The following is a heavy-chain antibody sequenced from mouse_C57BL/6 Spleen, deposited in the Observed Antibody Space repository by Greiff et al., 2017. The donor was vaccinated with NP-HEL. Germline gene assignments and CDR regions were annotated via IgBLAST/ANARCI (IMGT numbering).Heavy chain of an antibody. CDR2: IDPEDGDT. Sequence: EVQLQQSGAELVKPGASVKLSCTASGFNIKDYYMHWVKQRTEQGLEWIGRIDPEDGDTKYAPKFQGKATITADTSSNTAYLQLSSLTSEDTAVEYCARLGEYYGSSYWFAYWGQGTLVTVSA. J-gene: IGHJ3*01. CDR3: ARLGEYYGSSYWFAY. D-gene: IGHD1-1*01. V-gene: IGHV14-2*01. CDR1: GFNIKDYY.